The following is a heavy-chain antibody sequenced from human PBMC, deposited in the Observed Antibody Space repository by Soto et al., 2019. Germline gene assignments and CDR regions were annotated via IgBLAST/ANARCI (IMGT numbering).Heavy chain of an antibody. D-gene: IGHD2-15*01. CDR2: ISGSGVTT. V-gene: IGHV3-23*01. CDR3: AKDRDDIGMVDAFEI. J-gene: IGHJ3*02. Sequence: EMQLLESGGDLVQPGGSLRLSCAASGFTLSNYAMTWVRQAPGKGLDYISAISGSGVTTYYADSMKGRFTISRDNSKNTLYLQMNSLRAEDTAVYYCAKDRDDIGMVDAFEIWGQGTMVTVSS. CDR1: GFTLSNYA.